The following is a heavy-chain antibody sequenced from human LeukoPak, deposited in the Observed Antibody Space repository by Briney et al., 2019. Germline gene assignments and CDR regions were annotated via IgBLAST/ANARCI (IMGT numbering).Heavy chain of an antibody. J-gene: IGHJ5*02. Sequence: GGSLRLSCAASGFTFSSYAMSWVRQAPGKGLEWVSAISGGSTYYADSVKGRFTISRDNSQNTLYLQMNSLRAEDTAVYYCTKDPNGDYVGAFDPWGQGTLVTVSS. V-gene: IGHV3-23*01. CDR2: ISGGST. CDR1: GFTFSSYA. D-gene: IGHD4-17*01. CDR3: TKDPNGDYVGAFDP.